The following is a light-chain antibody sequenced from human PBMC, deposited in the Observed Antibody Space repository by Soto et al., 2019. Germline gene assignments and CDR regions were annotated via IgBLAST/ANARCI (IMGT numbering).Light chain of an antibody. CDR2: EVS. V-gene: IGLV2-14*01. CDR3: SSYTSSSTPCV. J-gene: IGLJ1*01. Sequence: LTQPASVSGSPGQSITISCTGTSSDVGGYNYVSWYQQHPGKAPKLMIYEVSNRPPGVSNRFSGSKSGNTASLTISGLQAEDEADYYCSSYTSSSTPCVFGTGTKSPS. CDR1: SSDVGGYNY.